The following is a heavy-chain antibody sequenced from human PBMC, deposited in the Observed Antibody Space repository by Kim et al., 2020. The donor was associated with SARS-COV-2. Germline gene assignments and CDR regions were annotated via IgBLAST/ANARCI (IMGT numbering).Heavy chain of an antibody. CDR2: IYYSGST. J-gene: IGHJ6*02. V-gene: IGHV4-59*13. CDR1: GGSISSYY. D-gene: IGHD3-10*01. CDR3: ARDAWDYGSGSYRYYYYYGMDV. Sequence: SETLSLTCTVSGGSISSYYWSWIRQPPGKGLEWIGYIYYSGSTNYNPSLKSRVTISVDTSKNQFSLKLSSVTAADTAVCYCARDAWDYGSGSYRYYYYYGMDVWGQGTTVTVSS.